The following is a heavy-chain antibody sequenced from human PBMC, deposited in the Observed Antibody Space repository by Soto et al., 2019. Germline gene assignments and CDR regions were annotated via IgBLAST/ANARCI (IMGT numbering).Heavy chain of an antibody. V-gene: IGHV4-59*01. CDR2: IFYTGST. CDR3: ARVGRGTMIRGYYYYYGMDV. D-gene: IGHD3-10*01. CDR1: DGSISHYY. J-gene: IGHJ6*02. Sequence: SETLSLTCTVSDGSISHYYWSWIRQPPGEGLEWIGHIFYTGSTDYNPSLKSRVTISVDTSKNQFSLKLNSVTAADTAVYYCARVGRGTMIRGYYYYYGMDVWGQGTTVTVSS.